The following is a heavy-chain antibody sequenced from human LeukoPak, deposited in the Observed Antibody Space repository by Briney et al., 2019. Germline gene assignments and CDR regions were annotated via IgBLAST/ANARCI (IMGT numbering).Heavy chain of an antibody. CDR3: AKDLGSSADY. V-gene: IGHV3-9*01. J-gene: IGHJ4*02. D-gene: IGHD6-6*01. Sequence: LSLTCTVSGGSISSYYWSWVRQAPGKGLEWVSGISWNSGSIGYADSVKGRFTISRDNAKNSLYLQMNSLRAEDTALYYCAKDLGSSADYWGQGTLVTVSS. CDR1: GGSISSYY. CDR2: ISWNSGSI.